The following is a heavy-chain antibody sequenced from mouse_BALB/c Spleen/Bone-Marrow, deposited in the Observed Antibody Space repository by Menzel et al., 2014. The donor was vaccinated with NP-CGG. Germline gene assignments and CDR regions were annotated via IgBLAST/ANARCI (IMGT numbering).Heavy chain of an antibody. CDR3: ARRAGYGNPSYFDV. J-gene: IGHJ1*01. V-gene: IGHV1S135*01. Sequence: SGPELEQPGASVKLSWKASGYLFTVYNMNWGKQSNVQRLEWIGNIAPYYGGTSYNQKFKGKATLTVDKSSSTAYMQLKSLTSEVSAVYYCARRAGYGNPSYFDVWGAVTTVTVSS. D-gene: IGHD2-1*01. CDR1: GYLFTVYN. CDR2: IAPYYGGT.